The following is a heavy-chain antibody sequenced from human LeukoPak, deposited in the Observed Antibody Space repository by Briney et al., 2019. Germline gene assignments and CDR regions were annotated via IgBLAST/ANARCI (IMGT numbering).Heavy chain of an antibody. CDR2: IYTSGST. Sequence: SETLSLTCAVYGGSFSGYYWSWIRQPPGKGLEWIGRIYTSGSTNYNPSLKSRVTMSVDTSKNQFSLKLSSVTAADTAVYYCAREPVGEGSGSPSRYYYYYMDVWGKGTTVTISS. J-gene: IGHJ6*03. D-gene: IGHD3-10*01. CDR1: GGSFSGYY. V-gene: IGHV4-59*10. CDR3: AREPVGEGSGSPSRYYYYYMDV.